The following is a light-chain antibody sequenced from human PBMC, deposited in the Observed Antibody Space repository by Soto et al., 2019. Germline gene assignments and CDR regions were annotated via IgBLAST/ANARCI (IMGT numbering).Light chain of an antibody. V-gene: IGKV3-15*01. Sequence: IVMTQSPATLSVSPGEKDTLSCRASQTVYNNLAWSQQKPGQAPRLLVYFASTRATGIPARFRGSGSGTEFSLTTSSLQSEDFALYYCQQYTAWPLTFGGGTKVETK. CDR3: QQYTAWPLT. J-gene: IGKJ4*01. CDR1: QTVYNN. CDR2: FAS.